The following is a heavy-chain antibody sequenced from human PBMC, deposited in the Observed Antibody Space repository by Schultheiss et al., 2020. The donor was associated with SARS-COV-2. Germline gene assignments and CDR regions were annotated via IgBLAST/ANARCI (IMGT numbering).Heavy chain of an antibody. CDR2: IYYGGRT. Sequence: SQTLSLTCTVSGGSISPYYWSWIRQPPGKGLEWIGYIYYGGRTKYNPSLMSRVTISLDTSKNQFSLKLSSVTAADTAVYYCARGRNYYGSGTLYYYYGMDVWGQGTTVTVSS. CDR3: ARGRNYYGSGTLYYYYGMDV. CDR1: GGSISPYY. V-gene: IGHV4-59*12. J-gene: IGHJ6*02. D-gene: IGHD3-10*01.